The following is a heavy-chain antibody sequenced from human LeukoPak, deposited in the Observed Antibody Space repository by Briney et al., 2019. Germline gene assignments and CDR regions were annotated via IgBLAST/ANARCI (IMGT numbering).Heavy chain of an antibody. D-gene: IGHD6-19*01. J-gene: IGHJ4*02. Sequence: ASVKVSCKASGYTFTEYYMHWVRQAPGQGLEWMGWINPNRGATKYAQKFQGRVTMTRDTSISTLYMELSRLRSDDTAVYYCARVRAYNSGWNLDYWGQGTLVTVSS. CDR1: GYTFTEYY. CDR3: ARVRAYNSGWNLDY. CDR2: INPNRGAT. V-gene: IGHV1-2*02.